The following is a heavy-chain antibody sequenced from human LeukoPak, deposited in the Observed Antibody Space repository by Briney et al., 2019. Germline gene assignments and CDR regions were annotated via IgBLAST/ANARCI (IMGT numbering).Heavy chain of an antibody. CDR3: ASMTTSRRYFNY. CDR1: GGSISSSSYY. Sequence: SETLSLTCTVSGGSISSSSYYWGWIRQPPGKGLEWIGSIYYSGSTYYNPSLKSRVTISVDTSKNQFSLKLSSVTAADMAVYYCASMTTSRRYFNYWGQGTLVTVSS. V-gene: IGHV4-39*01. CDR2: IYYSGST. J-gene: IGHJ4*02. D-gene: IGHD2-2*01.